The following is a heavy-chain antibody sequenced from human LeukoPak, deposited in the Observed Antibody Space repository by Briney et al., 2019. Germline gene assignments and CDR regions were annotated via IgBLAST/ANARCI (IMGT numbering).Heavy chain of an antibody. Sequence: GGSLRLSCAASGFTFSSYAMSWVRQAPGKGLEWVSAISGSGGSTYYADSVKGRFTISRDNSKNTLYLQMNSRRAEDTAVYYCAKDPDQANWFDPWGQGTLVTVSS. CDR2: ISGSGGST. CDR1: GFTFSSYA. D-gene: IGHD1-14*01. CDR3: AKDPDQANWFDP. V-gene: IGHV3-23*01. J-gene: IGHJ5*02.